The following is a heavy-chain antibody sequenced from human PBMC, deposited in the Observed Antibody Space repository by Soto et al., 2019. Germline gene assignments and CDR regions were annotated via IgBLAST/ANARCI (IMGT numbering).Heavy chain of an antibody. CDR1: GYTFTSYY. Sequence: ASVKVSCKASGYTFTSYYMHWVRQAPGQGLEWMGIINPSGGSTSYAQKFQGRVTMTRDTSTSTVYMELSSLRSEDTAVYYCARSPRRGYYYGSGSYYNGYRFDPWGQGTLVTVSS. CDR2: INPSGGST. CDR3: ARSPRRGYYYGSGSYYNGYRFDP. J-gene: IGHJ5*02. D-gene: IGHD3-10*01. V-gene: IGHV1-46*01.